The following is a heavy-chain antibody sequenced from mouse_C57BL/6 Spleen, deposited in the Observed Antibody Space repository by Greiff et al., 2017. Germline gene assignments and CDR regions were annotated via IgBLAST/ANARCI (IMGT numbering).Heavy chain of an antibody. D-gene: IGHD1-1*01. CDR3: ARHGDYGSSLDY. CDR1: GFSLTSYG. V-gene: IGHV2-6-2*01. Sequence: LMAPSQSLSITCTVSGFSLTSYGVHWVRQPPGKGLEWLVVIWSDGSTTYNSALKSRLSISKDNSKSQVFLKMNSLQTDDTAMYYCARHGDYGSSLDYWGQGTTLTVSS. J-gene: IGHJ2*01. CDR2: IWSDGST.